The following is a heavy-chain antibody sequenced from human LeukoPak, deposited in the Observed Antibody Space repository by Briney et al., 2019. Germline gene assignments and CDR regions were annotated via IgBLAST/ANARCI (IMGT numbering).Heavy chain of an antibody. V-gene: IGHV3-23*01. J-gene: IGHJ4*02. CDR2: ISGSGGST. Sequence: GGSLRLSCAASGLTFSTNWMSWVRQAPGKGLEWVSAISGSGGSTYYADSVKGRFTISRDNSKNTLYLQMNSLRAEDTAVYYCAKDVVGAINYFDYWGQGTLVTVSS. D-gene: IGHD1-26*01. CDR3: AKDVVGAINYFDY. CDR1: GLTFSTNW.